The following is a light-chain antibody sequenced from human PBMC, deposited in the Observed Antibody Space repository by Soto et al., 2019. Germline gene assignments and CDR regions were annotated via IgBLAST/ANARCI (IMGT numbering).Light chain of an antibody. CDR2: RNN. CDR3: VSWDASLSAWV. J-gene: IGLJ3*02. V-gene: IGLV1-47*01. Sequence: QLVLTQPPSASGTPGQKVTISCSGSNSNIGSDFVFWFQQLPGTAPILLIYRNNQRPSGVPDRFSGSKPGTSASLAISGLRSEDEADYYCVSWDASLSAWVFGGGTKLTVL. CDR1: NSNIGSDF.